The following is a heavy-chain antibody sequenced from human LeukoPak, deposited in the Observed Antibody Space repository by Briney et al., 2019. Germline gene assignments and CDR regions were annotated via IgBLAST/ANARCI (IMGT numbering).Heavy chain of an antibody. CDR3: VRDEEGRGSNYYFDY. CDR1: GFTFENYG. V-gene: IGHV3-20*04. D-gene: IGHD1-26*01. Sequence: GGSLRLSCEASGFTFENYGMSWVRQVPGKGLEWVSGINWNGVKTRYADSVKGRFTVSRDNAKKSLFLEMNRLGVEDTAFYYCVRDEEGRGSNYYFDYWGQGSLVIVSS. CDR2: INWNGVKT. J-gene: IGHJ4*02.